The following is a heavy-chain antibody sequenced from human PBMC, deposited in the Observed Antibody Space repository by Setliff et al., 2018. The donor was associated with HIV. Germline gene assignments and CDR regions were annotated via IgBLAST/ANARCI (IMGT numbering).Heavy chain of an antibody. J-gene: IGHJ4*02. CDR1: GGSFSNYY. CDR2: INQNGRT. V-gene: IGHV4-34*01. CDR3: AREKSITSAWYGVYYFDY. D-gene: IGHD3-3*01. Sequence: SETLSPTCAIYGGSFSNYYWSWIRHTPGRGLEWIAEINQNGRTNYNPALKIRVLVSLDTSKNQCSLHLVSVTAADTAVYFCAREKSITSAWYGVYYFDYWGQGTTVTGSS.